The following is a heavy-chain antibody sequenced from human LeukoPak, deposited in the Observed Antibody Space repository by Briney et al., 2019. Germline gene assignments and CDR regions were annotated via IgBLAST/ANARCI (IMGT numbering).Heavy chain of an antibody. V-gene: IGHV1-2*04. CDR1: GYTFTGYY. D-gene: IGHD5-12*01. CDR3: ARVSLATKFYYYYGMDV. CDR2: INPNSGGT. J-gene: IGHJ6*02. Sequence: GASVKVSCKASGYTFTGYYMHWVRQAPGQGLEWMGWINPNSGGTNYAQKFQGWVTMTRDTSISTAYMELSRLRSEDTAVYYCARVSLATKFYYYYGMDVWGQGTTVTVSS.